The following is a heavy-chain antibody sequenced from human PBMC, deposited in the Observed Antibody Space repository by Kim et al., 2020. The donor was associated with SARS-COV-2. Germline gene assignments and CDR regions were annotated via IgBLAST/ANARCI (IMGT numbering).Heavy chain of an antibody. D-gene: IGHD3-9*01. CDR2: ISSSTIYI. CDR3: ARGSIDYDILTGSEQLNPFDP. V-gene: IGHV3-21*01. CDR1: GFTFSSYC. J-gene: IGHJ5*02. Sequence: GGSLRLSCAASGFTFSSYCMNWVRQAPGKGLEWVSSISSSTIYIYYADSVKGRFTISRDNAKNSLYLQMNSLRAEDTAVYYCARGSIDYDILTGSEQLNPFDPWGQGTLVTVSS.